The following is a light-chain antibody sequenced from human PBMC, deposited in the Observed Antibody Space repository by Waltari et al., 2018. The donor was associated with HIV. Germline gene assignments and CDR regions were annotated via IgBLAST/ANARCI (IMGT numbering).Light chain of an antibody. CDR1: RSNLGAPYD. CDR2: SNN. V-gene: IGLV1-40*01. J-gene: IGLJ2*01. CDR3: QSFDSNLFGWV. Sequence: QSVLTQPPSVSGAPGQRVTISCTRSRSNLGAPYDVHWYQQLQGPAPNLPIYSNNKRPSGVPDRFSGSKSGTSASLAITGLQAEDEADYYCQSFDSNLFGWVFGGGTKLTVL.